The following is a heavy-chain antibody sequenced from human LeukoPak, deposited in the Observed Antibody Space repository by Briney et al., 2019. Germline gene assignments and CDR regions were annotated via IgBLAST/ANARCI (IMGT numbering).Heavy chain of an antibody. J-gene: IGHJ4*02. CDR3: ARGGRILWYNYNPNQQPFDY. D-gene: IGHD1-20*01. V-gene: IGHV1-69*05. Sequence: TSVKVSCKASGATFTTYAISWVRQAPGQGLELMGGSILIFGTANYAHKFQGRVTITTDESTSTANIELSSLRYEDTAEYYCARGGRILWYNYNPNQQPFDYWGQGTLVTVSS. CDR2: SILIFGTA. CDR1: GATFTTYA.